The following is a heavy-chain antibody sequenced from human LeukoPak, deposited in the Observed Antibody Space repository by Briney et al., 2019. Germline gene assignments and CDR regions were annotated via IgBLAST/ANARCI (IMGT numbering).Heavy chain of an antibody. CDR1: GGSFSGYY. Sequence: SETLSLTCAVYGGSFSGYYWSWIRQPLGKGLEWIGEINHSGSTNYNPSLKSRVTISVDTSKNQFSLKLSSVTAADTAVYYCATGREDFDYWGQGTLVTVSS. CDR2: INHSGST. V-gene: IGHV4-34*01. J-gene: IGHJ4*02. CDR3: ATGREDFDY. D-gene: IGHD1-26*01.